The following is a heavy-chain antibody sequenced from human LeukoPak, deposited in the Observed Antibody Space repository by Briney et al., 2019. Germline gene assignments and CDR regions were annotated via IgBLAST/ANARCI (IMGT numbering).Heavy chain of an antibody. CDR2: VFYIGTA. CDR1: GGSVSGYY. V-gene: IGHV4-59*08. CDR3: ARHDVVPVIRRGFDF. J-gene: IGHJ4*02. D-gene: IGHD2-21*02. Sequence: SETLSLTCTVSGGSVSGYYWSWIRRPPRRGLNWIGYVFYIGTALYSPSLKSRVTMSVDTSENQFSLKLSSVTAADTAVYYCARHDVVPVIRRGFDFWGQGILVTVSS.